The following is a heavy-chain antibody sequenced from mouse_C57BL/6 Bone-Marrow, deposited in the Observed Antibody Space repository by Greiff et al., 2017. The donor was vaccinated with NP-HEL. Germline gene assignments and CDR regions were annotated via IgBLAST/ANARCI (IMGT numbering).Heavy chain of an antibody. D-gene: IGHD3-2*02. CDR3: ARRAAQATFDY. Sequence: MPGQGLEWIGEIDPSDSYTNYNQKFKGKSTLTVDKSSSTAYMQLSSLTSEDSAVYYCARRAAQATFDYWGQGTTLTVSS. CDR2: IDPSDSYT. J-gene: IGHJ2*01. V-gene: IGHV1-69*01.